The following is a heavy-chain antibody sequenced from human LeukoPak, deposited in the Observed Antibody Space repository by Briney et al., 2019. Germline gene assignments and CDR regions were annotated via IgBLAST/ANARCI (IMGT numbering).Heavy chain of an antibody. CDR3: ARDLGSSGSRGFDY. CDR1: GGSISSSNW. Sequence: SGTLSLTCAVSGGSISSSNWWSWVRQPPGKGLEWIGEICHSGSTNYNPSLKSRVTISVDKSKNQFSLKLSSVTAADTAVYYCARDLGSSGSRGFDYWGQGTLVTVSS. J-gene: IGHJ4*02. V-gene: IGHV4-4*02. D-gene: IGHD6-19*01. CDR2: ICHSGST.